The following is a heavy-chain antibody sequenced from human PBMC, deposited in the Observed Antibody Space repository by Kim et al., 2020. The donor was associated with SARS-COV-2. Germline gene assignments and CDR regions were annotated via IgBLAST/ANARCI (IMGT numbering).Heavy chain of an antibody. CDR3: TRGSAGSGYGWWFDP. J-gene: IGHJ5*02. Sequence: LSLTCVASGFTLSGYWMNWVRQAPGKGLVWVSRINSDGRRTNYADAVKGRFTVSRDNAKNTLYLQMNSLRAEDTAVYYCTRGSAGSGYGWWFDPWGQGALVTVS. CDR2: INSDGRRT. D-gene: IGHD5-12*01. V-gene: IGHV3-74*01. CDR1: GFTLSGYW.